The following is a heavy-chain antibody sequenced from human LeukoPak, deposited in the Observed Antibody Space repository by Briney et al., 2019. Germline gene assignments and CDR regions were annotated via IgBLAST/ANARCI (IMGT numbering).Heavy chain of an antibody. CDR3: ARLTGYSSESWFDP. CDR1: GGSISISSFY. D-gene: IGHD3-9*01. Sequence: SETLSLTCTVSGGSISISSFYWAWLRAPPGKGLEWFGIMDYSSSTNYKASVKRRVTISVDTSKIQFSLKLSSVTAADPAVYYCARLTGYSSESWFDPWGQGTLVTVSS. J-gene: IGHJ5*02. V-gene: IGHV4-39*07. CDR2: MDYSSST.